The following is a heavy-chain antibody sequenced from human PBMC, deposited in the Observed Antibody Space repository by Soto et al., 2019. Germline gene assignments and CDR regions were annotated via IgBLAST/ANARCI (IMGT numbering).Heavy chain of an antibody. J-gene: IGHJ6*02. Sequence: GGSLRLSCAASGFTVKNYQMNWVRQAPGKGLEWVSVIYSGGVTYYPDSVKGRFTTIRDTSKNTVYLKMNSLRADDTAMYYCARDQSTTGYYGLDVWGQGTMVTVYS. CDR1: GFTVKNYQ. CDR2: IYSGGVT. CDR3: ARDQSTTGYYGLDV. V-gene: IGHV3-53*01.